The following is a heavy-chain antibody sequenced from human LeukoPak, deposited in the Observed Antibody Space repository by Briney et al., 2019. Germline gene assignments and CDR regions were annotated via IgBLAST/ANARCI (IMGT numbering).Heavy chain of an antibody. Sequence: PGGSLRLSCAVAGFPFIIYEMNWGPEAPGKGVGWVSNICSSGPPIYYADSVKGRFSISRDHAQNSLYLQMNSLRVEDTAVYYCALLAVASDFDYWGPGALVTVSS. V-gene: IGHV3-48*03. D-gene: IGHD6-19*01. CDR1: GFPFIIYE. CDR3: ALLAVASDFDY. J-gene: IGHJ4*02. CDR2: ICSSGPPI.